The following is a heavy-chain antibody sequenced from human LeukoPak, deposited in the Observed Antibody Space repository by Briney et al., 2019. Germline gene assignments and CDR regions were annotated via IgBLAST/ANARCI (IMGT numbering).Heavy chain of an antibody. J-gene: IGHJ4*02. V-gene: IGHV1-2*02. Sequence: ASVKVSCKASGYTFTGYHMHWVRQAPGQGLEWMGWINPNSGGTNYARKFQGRVTMTRDTSISTAYMELSRLRSDDTAVFYCAREPRSYSSGWYFDFWGQGTLVTVSS. CDR2: INPNSGGT. CDR3: AREPRSYSSGWYFDF. D-gene: IGHD6-25*01. CDR1: GYTFTGYH.